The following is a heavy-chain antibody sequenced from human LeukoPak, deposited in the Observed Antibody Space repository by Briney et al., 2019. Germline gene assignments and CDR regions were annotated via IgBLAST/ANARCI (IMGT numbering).Heavy chain of an antibody. D-gene: IGHD3-10*01. V-gene: IGHV4-4*07. J-gene: IGHJ5*02. CDR3: ARGPPHNYYGSGSYSNRYWFDT. Sequence: SETLSLTCTVSGDSISSYYWSWIRQPAGKGLEWIGRIYTIGSTSYNPSLKSRVTMSVDTSKNQFSLKLNSVTAADTAVYYCARGPPHNYYGSGSYSNRYWFDTWGQGTLVTVSS. CDR1: GDSISSYY. CDR2: IYTIGST.